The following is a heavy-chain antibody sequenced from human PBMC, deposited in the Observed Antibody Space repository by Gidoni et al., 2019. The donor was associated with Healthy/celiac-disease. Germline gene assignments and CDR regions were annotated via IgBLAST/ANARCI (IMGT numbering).Heavy chain of an antibody. Sequence: QVQLVQSGAEVKKPGGSVKVSCKASGYTLTSYGISGVRQAPGQGLEWMGWISAYNGNTNYAQKLQGRVTMTTDTSTSTAYMELRSLRSDDTAVYYCARDRDEDIVLMVYGYYYGMDVWGQGTTVTVSS. D-gene: IGHD2-8*01. CDR1: GYTLTSYG. CDR3: ARDRDEDIVLMVYGYYYGMDV. V-gene: IGHV1-18*01. J-gene: IGHJ6*02. CDR2: ISAYNGNT.